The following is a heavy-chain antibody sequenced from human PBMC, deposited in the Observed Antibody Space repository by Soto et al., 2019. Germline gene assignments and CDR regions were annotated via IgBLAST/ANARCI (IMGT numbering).Heavy chain of an antibody. CDR2: IRSKANSYAT. D-gene: IGHD6-19*01. Sequence: PGGSLRLSCAASGFTFSGSAMHWVRQASGKGLEWVGRIRSKANSYATAYAASVKGRFTISRDDSKNTAYLQMNSLKTEDTAVYYCTRHDRGAVAGTGVDYWGQGTLVTVPS. CDR3: TRHDRGAVAGTGVDY. J-gene: IGHJ4*02. CDR1: GFTFSGSA. V-gene: IGHV3-73*01.